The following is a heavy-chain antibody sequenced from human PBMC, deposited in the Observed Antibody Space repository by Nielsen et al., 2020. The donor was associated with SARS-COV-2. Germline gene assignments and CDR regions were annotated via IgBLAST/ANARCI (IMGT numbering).Heavy chain of an antibody. V-gene: IGHV4-30-4*01. CDR2: IYYNGRP. Sequence: SETLSLTCTVSGGSISNGDYYWNWIRQPPGKGLEWIGYIYYNGRPYFNPSLKSRVAMSVDTSKNQLSLKLTSVSAADTAVYFCARGDLVVVPSPILGLGPFFYYFYLDVWGKGTTVIVSS. CDR3: ARGDLVVVPSPILGLGPFFYYFYLDV. CDR1: GGSISNGDYY. J-gene: IGHJ6*03. D-gene: IGHD2-2*01.